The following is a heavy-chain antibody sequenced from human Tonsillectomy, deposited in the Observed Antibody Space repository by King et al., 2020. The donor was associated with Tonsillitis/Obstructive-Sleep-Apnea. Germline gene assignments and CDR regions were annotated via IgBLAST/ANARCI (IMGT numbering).Heavy chain of an antibody. D-gene: IGHD6-6*01. Sequence: VQLQQWGAGLLKPSGTLSLTCAVYGGSFSGYYWSWIRQPPGKGLEWIGEINHSGSTNYNPSLKSRVTISVDTSKNQFSLDLSSVTAADTAVYYCARDYTSSPYYYYMDVWGKGTTVTVSS. V-gene: IGHV4-34*01. CDR3: ARDYTSSPYYYYMDV. CDR2: INHSGST. J-gene: IGHJ6*03. CDR1: GGSFSGYY.